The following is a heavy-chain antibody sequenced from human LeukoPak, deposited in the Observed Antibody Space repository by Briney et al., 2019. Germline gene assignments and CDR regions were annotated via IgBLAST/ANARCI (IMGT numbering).Heavy chain of an antibody. Sequence: QPGRSLRLSCAASGFTSDDYAMHWVRQAPGKGLEWVSGITWNRDNIGYGDSVKGRFTISRDNVKNVLYLQMTSLRPEDTALYYCAKDLSNAITSALVLDVWGQGTTVIVSS. V-gene: IGHV3-9*02. CDR1: GFTSDDYA. D-gene: IGHD2-8*01. CDR3: AKDLSNAITSALVLDV. J-gene: IGHJ6*02. CDR2: ITWNRDNI.